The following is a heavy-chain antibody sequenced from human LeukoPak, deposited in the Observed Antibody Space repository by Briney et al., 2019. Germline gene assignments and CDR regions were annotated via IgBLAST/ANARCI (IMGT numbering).Heavy chain of an antibody. Sequence: GGSLRLSCAASGFTFSSYGMHWVRQAPGKGLEWVAVIWYDGSNKYYADSVKGRFTISRDNSKNTLYLQMNSLRAEVTAVYYCARERGYCSGGSCRNHYFDYWGQGTLVTVSS. J-gene: IGHJ4*02. V-gene: IGHV3-33*01. D-gene: IGHD2-15*01. CDR1: GFTFSSYG. CDR3: ARERGYCSGGSCRNHYFDY. CDR2: IWYDGSNK.